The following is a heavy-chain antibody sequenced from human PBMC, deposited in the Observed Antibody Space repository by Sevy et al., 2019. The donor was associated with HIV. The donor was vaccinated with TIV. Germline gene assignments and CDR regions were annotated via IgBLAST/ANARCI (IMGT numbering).Heavy chain of an antibody. CDR1: RYRFTSYY. J-gene: IGHJ2*01. Sequence: ASVKVSCKASRYRFTSYYMHWVRQAPGQGLEWMGITNPSSGSTTYAQTLQGRVTMTRDTSTNTVYMELSSLRSEDTAVYYCAREGISVSGLTGYFDLWGRGTLVTVSS. V-gene: IGHV1-46*01. CDR2: TNPSSGST. CDR3: AREGISVSGLTGYFDL. D-gene: IGHD6-19*01.